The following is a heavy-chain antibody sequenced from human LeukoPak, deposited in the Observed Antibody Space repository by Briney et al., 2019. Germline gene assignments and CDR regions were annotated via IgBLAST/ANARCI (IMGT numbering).Heavy chain of an antibody. CDR2: IYPGDSDT. J-gene: IGHJ4*02. D-gene: IGHD6-13*01. Sequence: KAGESLKTSCKGSGYSFTSYWIGWVRQMPGKGLEWMGIIYPGDSDTRYSPSFQGQVTISADKSISTAYLQWSSLKASDTAMYYCARALVRQRSMSIAAAVPYFDYWGQGTLVTVSS. CDR1: GYSFTSYW. V-gene: IGHV5-51*01. CDR3: ARALVRQRSMSIAAAVPYFDY.